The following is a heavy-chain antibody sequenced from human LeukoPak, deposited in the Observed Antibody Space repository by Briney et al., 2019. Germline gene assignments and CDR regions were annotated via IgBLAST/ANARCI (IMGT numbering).Heavy chain of an antibody. CDR3: AKDLYGGNSGAYYFDY. CDR2: ISGSGGST. D-gene: IGHD4-23*01. Sequence: GGSLRLSCAASGFTFSSYAMSWVRQAPGKGLEWVSAISGSGGSTYYADSVKGRFTISRDNSKNTLYLQMNSLRAEDTAVYYCAKDLYGGNSGAYYFDYWGQGTLVTVSS. V-gene: IGHV3-23*01. J-gene: IGHJ4*02. CDR1: GFTFSSYA.